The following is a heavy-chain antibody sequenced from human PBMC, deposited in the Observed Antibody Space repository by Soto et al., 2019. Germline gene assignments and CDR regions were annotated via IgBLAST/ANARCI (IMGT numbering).Heavy chain of an antibody. Sequence: GESLKISCKGSGYSFTSYWIGWVRQMPGKGLEWMGIIYPGDSDTRYSPSFQGQVTISADKSISTAYLQWSSLKASDTAMYYCARSLNPSSGYYLGFLDYWGQGALVTVSS. V-gene: IGHV5-51*01. D-gene: IGHD3-22*01. CDR2: IYPGDSDT. CDR3: ARSLNPSSGYYLGFLDY. J-gene: IGHJ4*02. CDR1: GYSFTSYW.